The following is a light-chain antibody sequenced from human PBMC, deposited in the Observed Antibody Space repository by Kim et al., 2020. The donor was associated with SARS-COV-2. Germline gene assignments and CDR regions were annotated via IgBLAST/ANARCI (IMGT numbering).Light chain of an antibody. CDR3: CSYTNIGTYV. J-gene: IGLJ1*01. V-gene: IGLV2-23*02. Sequence: GQSIAISCTGASSEVGRYNLVAWCQQHPGKAPKLMLYEVNRRPSGISNRFSGSKSGNTASLTISGLQAEDDADYYCCSYTNIGTYVFGTGTKVTVL. CDR1: SSEVGRYNL. CDR2: EVN.